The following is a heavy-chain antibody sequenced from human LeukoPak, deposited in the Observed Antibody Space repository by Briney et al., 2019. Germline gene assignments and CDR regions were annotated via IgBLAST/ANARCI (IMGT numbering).Heavy chain of an antibody. Sequence: PSETLSLTCAVSGYSLSSGYYWGWIRQPPGKGVEGIGSIYHSGSTYYNPSLKSRVTISVDTSKNQFSLKLSSVTAADTAVYYCARDEGYCSGGSCYRSAFDIWGQGTMVTVSS. CDR1: GYSLSSGYY. J-gene: IGHJ3*02. D-gene: IGHD2-15*01. CDR3: ARDEGYCSGGSCYRSAFDI. V-gene: IGHV4-38-2*02. CDR2: IYHSGST.